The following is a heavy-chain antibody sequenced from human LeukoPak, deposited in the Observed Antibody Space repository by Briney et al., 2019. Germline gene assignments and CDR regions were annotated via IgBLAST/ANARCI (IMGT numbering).Heavy chain of an antibody. CDR1: GGSISSYY. CDR3: ARRSHYYYYYMDV. CDR2: IYTSGST. Sequence: PSETLSLTCTVSGGSISSYYWSWIRQPPGKGLEWIGYIYTSGSTNYNPSLKSRVTISVDTSKNQFSLKLSSVTAADTAVYYRARRSHYYYYYMDVWGKGTTVTVSS. V-gene: IGHV4-4*09. J-gene: IGHJ6*03. D-gene: IGHD6-6*01.